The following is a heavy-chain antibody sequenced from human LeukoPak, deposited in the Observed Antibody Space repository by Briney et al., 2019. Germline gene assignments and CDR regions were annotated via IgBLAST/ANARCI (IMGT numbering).Heavy chain of an antibody. CDR1: GDSTSSSHYY. J-gene: IGHJ4*02. CDR3: VRDYSNFVQGD. V-gene: IGHV4-39*02. Sequence: SETLSLTCTVSGDSTSSSHYYWGWIRQSPGKGLEWIGSIYSGGETHYNPSLNSRVTIFLDTSKNRFSLNLISVTATDTAVYYCVRDYSNFVQGDWGQGTLVTVSS. D-gene: IGHD4-11*01. CDR2: IYSGGET.